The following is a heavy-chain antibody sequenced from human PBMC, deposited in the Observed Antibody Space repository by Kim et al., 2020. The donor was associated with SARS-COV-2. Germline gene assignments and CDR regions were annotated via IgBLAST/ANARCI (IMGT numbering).Heavy chain of an antibody. J-gene: IGHJ5*02. CDR2: ISSSSSYI. CDR1: GFTFSSYS. D-gene: IGHD2-8*01. CDR3: ARAEVYCTNGVCYVDNWFDP. Sequence: GGSLRLSCAASGFTFSSYSMNWVRQAPGKGLEWVSSISSSSSYIYYADSVKGRFTISRDNAKNSLYLQMNSLRAEDTAVYYCARAEVYCTNGVCYVDNWFDPWGQGTLVTVSS. V-gene: IGHV3-21*01.